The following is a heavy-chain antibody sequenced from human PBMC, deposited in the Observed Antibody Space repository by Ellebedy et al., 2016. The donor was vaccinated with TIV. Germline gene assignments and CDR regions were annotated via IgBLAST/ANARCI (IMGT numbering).Heavy chain of an antibody. CDR1: GFRFEDYP. V-gene: IGHV3-9*01. D-gene: IGHD3-10*01. Sequence: GGSLRLSCAASGFRFEDYPMHWVRQVPGKGLEWVSGISWNSGSIGYADSVKGRFTISRDNAKNSLYLQMNSLRAEDTALYYCAKLDIAGSGSSEKDYWGQGTLVTVSS. J-gene: IGHJ4*02. CDR3: AKLDIAGSGSSEKDY. CDR2: ISWNSGSI.